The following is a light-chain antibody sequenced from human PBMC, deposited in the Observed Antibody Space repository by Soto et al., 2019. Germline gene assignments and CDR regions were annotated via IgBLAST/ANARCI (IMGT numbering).Light chain of an antibody. CDR3: QQYDNLPLT. V-gene: IGKV1-33*01. CDR2: DAS. Sequence: DIQMTQSPSSLSASVGDRVTITCQASQDITNSLNWYQQKPGKAPKVLIYDASILETGVPSRFSGSASGTDFTFTISSLQPEYVATYYCQQYDNLPLTFGPGTTVDIE. CDR1: QDITNS. J-gene: IGKJ3*01.